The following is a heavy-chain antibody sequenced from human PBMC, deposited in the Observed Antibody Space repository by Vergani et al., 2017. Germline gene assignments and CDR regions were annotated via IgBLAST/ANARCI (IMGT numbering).Heavy chain of an antibody. V-gene: IGHV4-30-4*01. D-gene: IGHD3-22*01. CDR1: GGSISSGDYY. CDR2: IYYSGST. J-gene: IGHJ6*02. CDR3: ARVRRDDSSGYYYYYGMDV. Sequence: QVQLQESGPGLVKPSQTLSPTRTVSGGSISSGDYYWSWIRQPPGKGLEWIGYIYYSGSTYYNPSLKSRVTISVDTSKNQFSLKLSSVTAADTAVYYCARVRRDDSSGYYYYYGMDVWGQGTTVTVSS.